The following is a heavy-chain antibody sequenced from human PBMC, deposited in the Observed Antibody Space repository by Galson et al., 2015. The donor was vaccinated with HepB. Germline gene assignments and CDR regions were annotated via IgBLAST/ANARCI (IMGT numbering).Heavy chain of an antibody. V-gene: IGHV3-74*01. J-gene: IGHJ3*02. D-gene: IGHD3-22*01. Sequence: SLRLSCAASGFTVSSNYMSWVRQAPGKGLVWVSHLYSDGSSTSYADSVQGRFTISRDNAKNTLYPQLNSLRAQDTAVYYCARGYYGSSGYYSGSFAFNIWGQGTMVTGSS. CDR2: LYSDGSST. CDR1: GFTVSSNY. CDR3: ARGYYGSSGYYSGSFAFNI.